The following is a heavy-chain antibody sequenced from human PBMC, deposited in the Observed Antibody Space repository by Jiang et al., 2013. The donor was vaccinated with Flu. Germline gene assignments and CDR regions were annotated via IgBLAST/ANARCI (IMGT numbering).Heavy chain of an antibody. J-gene: IGHJ6*02. CDR3: ASRARKYYYYYGMDV. CDR2: INPNSGGT. D-gene: IGHD3-10*01. V-gene: IGHV1-2*06. Sequence: WVRQAPGQGLEWMGRINPNSGGTNYAQKFQGRVTMTRDTSISTAYMELSRLRSDDTAVYYCASRARKYYYYYGMDVWGQGTTVTVSS.